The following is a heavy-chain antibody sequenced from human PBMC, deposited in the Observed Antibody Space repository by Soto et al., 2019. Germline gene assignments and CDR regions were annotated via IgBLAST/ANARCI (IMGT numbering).Heavy chain of an antibody. CDR3: TRERCSGTSCYVGGFDY. V-gene: IGHV3-49*03. Sequence: GGSLRLSCTASGFSFCDYAMSWFRQAPGKGLEWVGLLRNKAFGGTTEYAASVNGRFSISRDDSKNIAYLRMNSLKTEDTAVYYCTRERCSGTSCYVGGFDYWGQGVLVTVSS. CDR1: GFSFCDYA. J-gene: IGHJ4*02. CDR2: LRNKAFGGTT. D-gene: IGHD2-2*01.